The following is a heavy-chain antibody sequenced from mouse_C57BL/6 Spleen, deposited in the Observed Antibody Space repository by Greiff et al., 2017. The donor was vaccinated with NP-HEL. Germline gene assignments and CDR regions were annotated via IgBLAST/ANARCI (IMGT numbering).Heavy chain of an antibody. CDR1: GYSITSGYY. J-gene: IGHJ1*03. Sequence: VQLKESGPGLVKPSQSLSLTCSVTGYSITSGYYWNWIRQFPGNKLEWMGYISYDGSNNYNPSLKNRISITRDTSKNQFFLKLNSVTTEDTATYYCTHYYGNPWYFDVWGTGTTVTVSS. CDR2: ISYDGSN. D-gene: IGHD1-1*01. CDR3: THYYGNPWYFDV. V-gene: IGHV3-6*01.